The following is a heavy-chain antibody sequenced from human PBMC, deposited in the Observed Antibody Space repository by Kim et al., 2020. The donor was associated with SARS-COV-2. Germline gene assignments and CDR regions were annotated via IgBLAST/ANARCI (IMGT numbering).Heavy chain of an antibody. Sequence: SETLSLTCTVSGGSISSSSYYWGWIRQPPGKGLEWIGSIYYSGSTYYNPSLKSRVTISVDTSKNQFSLKLSSVTAADTAVYYCARHVGITMIAVVIRGWFDPWGQGTLVTVSS. CDR3: ARHVGITMIAVVIRGWFDP. D-gene: IGHD3-22*01. V-gene: IGHV4-39*01. CDR2: IYYSGST. CDR1: GGSISSSSYY. J-gene: IGHJ5*02.